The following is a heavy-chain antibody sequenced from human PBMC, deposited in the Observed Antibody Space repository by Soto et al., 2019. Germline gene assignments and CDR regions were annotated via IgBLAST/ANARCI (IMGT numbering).Heavy chain of an antibody. V-gene: IGHV3-30-3*01. CDR1: GFTFSSYA. J-gene: IGHJ4*02. CDR2: ISYDGSNK. CDR3: ARVGVRYSGSYYSFDY. Sequence: QVQLVESGGSVVQPGRSLRLSCAASGFTFSSYAMHWVRQAPGKGLEWVAVISYDGSNKYYADSVKGRFTISRDNSKNTLYLQMNSLRAEDTAVYYCARVGVRYSGSYYSFDYWGQGTLVTVSS. D-gene: IGHD1-26*01.